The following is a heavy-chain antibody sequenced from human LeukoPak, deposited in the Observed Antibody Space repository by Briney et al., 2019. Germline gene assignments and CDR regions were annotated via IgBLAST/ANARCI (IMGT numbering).Heavy chain of an antibody. J-gene: IGHJ2*01. Sequence: GGSLRLSCAASGFTFISYWMSWVRQAPGKGLEWVANIKQDGSEKYYVDSVKGRFTISRDNAKNSLYLQMNSLRAEDTAVYYCARALVGQMYYYDSSGYYWYFDLWGRGTLVTVSS. CDR1: GFTFISYW. CDR2: IKQDGSEK. CDR3: ARALVGQMYYYDSSGYYWYFDL. V-gene: IGHV3-7*01. D-gene: IGHD3-22*01.